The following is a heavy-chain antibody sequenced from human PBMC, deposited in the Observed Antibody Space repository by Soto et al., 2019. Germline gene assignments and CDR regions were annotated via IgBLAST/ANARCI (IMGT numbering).Heavy chain of an antibody. CDR1: GGSISSYY. CDR3: ARDASYSYGLGNFDY. Sequence: KTSETLSLTCTVSGGSISSYYWSWIRQPPGKGLEWIGYIYYSGSTNYNPSLKSRVTISVDTSKNQFSLKLSSVTAADTAVYYCARDASYSYGLGNFDYWGQGTLVTVSS. V-gene: IGHV4-59*01. J-gene: IGHJ4*02. D-gene: IGHD5-18*01. CDR2: IYYSGST.